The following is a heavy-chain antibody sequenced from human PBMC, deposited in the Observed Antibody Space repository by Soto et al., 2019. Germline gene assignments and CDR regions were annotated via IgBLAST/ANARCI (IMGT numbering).Heavy chain of an antibody. CDR2: IYSGGST. D-gene: IGHD3-3*01. V-gene: IGHV3-53*02. CDR3: ARVYYYFWSGYISP. CDR1: GFTVSSNY. J-gene: IGHJ5*02. Sequence: EVQLVETGGGLIQPGGSLRLSCAASGFTVSSNYMSWVRQAPGKGLEWVSVIYSGGSTYYADSVKGRFTISRDNYKNTLYLQVNSLGAEDTAVYYCARVYYYFWSGYISPWGQGTLVTVSS.